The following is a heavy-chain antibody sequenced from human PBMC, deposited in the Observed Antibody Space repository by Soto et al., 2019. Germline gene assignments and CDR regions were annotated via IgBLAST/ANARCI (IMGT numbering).Heavy chain of an antibody. D-gene: IGHD1-7*01. V-gene: IGHV3-23*01. Sequence: GGSLRLSCAASGFTFSTYAMSWVRQAPGKGLEWVSGTSYSGGHIYYADSVKGRFTISRDNSKNTLYLQMNSLRAEDTAVYYCAKGGSRTRTYNWFDLWGPGTLVTVSS. CDR2: TSYSGGHI. J-gene: IGHJ5*02. CDR1: GFTFSTYA. CDR3: AKGGSRTRTYNWFDL.